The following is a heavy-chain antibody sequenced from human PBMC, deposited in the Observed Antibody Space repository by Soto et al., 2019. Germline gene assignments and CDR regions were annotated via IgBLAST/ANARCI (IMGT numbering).Heavy chain of an antibody. J-gene: IGHJ4*02. CDR1: GGTFSSFP. Sequence: GASVKVSCKASGGTFSSFPISWVRQAPGQGLEWMGLVNPDSGNTKYSEKLQGRVTITRDTSANTAYMELSSLTSEDTAVYFCARDPGDGHYFDYWGQGALVTVSS. CDR3: ARDPGDGHYFDY. V-gene: IGHV1-3*01. CDR2: VNPDSGNT.